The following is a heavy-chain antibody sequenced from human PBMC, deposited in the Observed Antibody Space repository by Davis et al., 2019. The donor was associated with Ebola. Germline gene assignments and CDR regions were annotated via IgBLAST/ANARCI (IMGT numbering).Heavy chain of an antibody. V-gene: IGHV3-33*05. CDR3: ARVEMATIRGAFDY. Sequence: PGGSLRLSCAASGFTFSSYGMHWVRQAPGKGLEWVAVISYDGSNKYYADSVKGRFTISRDNSKNTLYLQMNSLRAEDTAVYYCARVEMATIRGAFDYWGQGTLVTVSS. D-gene: IGHD5-24*01. J-gene: IGHJ4*02. CDR2: ISYDGSNK. CDR1: GFTFSSYG.